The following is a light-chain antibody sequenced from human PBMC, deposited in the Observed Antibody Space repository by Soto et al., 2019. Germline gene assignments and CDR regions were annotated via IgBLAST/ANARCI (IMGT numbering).Light chain of an antibody. V-gene: IGLV1-40*01. Sequence: QSVLTQPPSVSGAPGQRVTISCTGSSSNIGAGSDVHWYQQLPGTATKLLIYGNSNRPSGVPHRFSGSKSGNTASLTVSGLQAEDEADYYCSSYANNNNFKFVFGTGTKLTVL. J-gene: IGLJ1*01. CDR2: GNS. CDR1: SSNIGAGSD. CDR3: SSYANNNNFKFV.